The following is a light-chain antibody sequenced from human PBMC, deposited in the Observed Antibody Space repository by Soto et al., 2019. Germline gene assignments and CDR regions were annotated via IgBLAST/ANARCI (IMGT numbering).Light chain of an antibody. J-gene: IGKJ2*01. CDR1: QTIASN. CDR2: GAF. Sequence: EIVMTQSPASLSVSPGDGATLSCRASQTIASNLAWYQQKPGQGPRLLIHGAFTRAAGVPARFSGSGSGTDFTLPICSLHSEDFEIYYCQQYHNWPPQYTFGQGTKLQIK. CDR3: QQYHNWPPQYT. V-gene: IGKV3-15*01.